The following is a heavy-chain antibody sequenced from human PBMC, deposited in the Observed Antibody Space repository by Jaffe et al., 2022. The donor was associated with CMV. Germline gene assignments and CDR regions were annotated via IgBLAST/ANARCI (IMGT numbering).Heavy chain of an antibody. CDR3: AKGVPFAAAGTISDYYGMDV. CDR1: GFTFSSYG. D-gene: IGHD6-13*01. J-gene: IGHJ6*02. Sequence: QVQLVESGGGVVQPGRSLRLSCAASGFTFSSYGMHWVRQAPGKGLEWVAVISYDGSNKYYADSVKGRFTISRDNSKNTLYLQMNSLRAEDTAVYYCAKGVPFAAAGTISDYYGMDVWGQGTTVTVSS. CDR2: ISYDGSNK. V-gene: IGHV3-30*18.